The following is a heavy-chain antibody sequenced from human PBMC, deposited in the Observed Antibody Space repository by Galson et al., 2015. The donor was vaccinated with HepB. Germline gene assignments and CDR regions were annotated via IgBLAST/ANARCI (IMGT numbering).Heavy chain of an antibody. V-gene: IGHV3-30*18. Sequence: SLRLSCAASGFTFSSYGMHWVRQAPGKGLEWVAVISYDGSNKYYADSVKGRFTISRDNSKNTLYLQMNSLRAEDTAVYYCAKARYYDFWSGYYLPDYYYYYGMDVWGQGTTVTVSS. CDR3: AKARYYDFWSGYYLPDYYYYYGMDV. J-gene: IGHJ6*02. D-gene: IGHD3-3*01. CDR2: ISYDGSNK. CDR1: GFTFSSYG.